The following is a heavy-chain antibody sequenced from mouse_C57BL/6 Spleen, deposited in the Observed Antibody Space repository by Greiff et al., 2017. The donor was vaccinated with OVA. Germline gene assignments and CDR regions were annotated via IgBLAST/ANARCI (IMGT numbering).Heavy chain of an antibody. CDR3: ARHSYDGYDPYYFDY. CDR2: ISNGGGST. Sequence: EVQLVESGGGLVQPGGSLKLSCAASGFTFSDYYMYWVRQTPEKRLEWVAYISNGGGSTYYPDTVKGRVTISRDNAKNTLYLQMSLLESEDTTMYYCARHSYDGYDPYYFDYWGQGTTLTVSS. J-gene: IGHJ2*01. V-gene: IGHV5-12*01. CDR1: GFTFSDYY. D-gene: IGHD2-3*01.